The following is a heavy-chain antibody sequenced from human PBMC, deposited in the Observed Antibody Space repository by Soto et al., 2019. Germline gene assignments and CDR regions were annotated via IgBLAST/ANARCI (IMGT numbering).Heavy chain of an antibody. Sequence: QVQRVQSGAEVKKPGASVKVSCKASGYTFTSYAMHWVRQAPGQRLEWMGWINAGNGNTKYSQKFQGRVTITRDTSASPAYMELSSLRSEDTAVYYCARDMRGVATDDALDIWGQGTLVTVSS. V-gene: IGHV1-3*01. CDR1: GYTFTSYA. CDR2: INAGNGNT. D-gene: IGHD5-12*01. J-gene: IGHJ3*02. CDR3: ARDMRGVATDDALDI.